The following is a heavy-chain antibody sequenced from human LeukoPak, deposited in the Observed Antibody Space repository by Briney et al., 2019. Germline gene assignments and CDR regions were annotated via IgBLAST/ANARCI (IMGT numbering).Heavy chain of an antibody. V-gene: IGHV3-23*01. J-gene: IGHJ4*02. CDR3: AKGICSGGSCSTDY. Sequence: PGGSLRLSCAASGFTFSSYAMSWVRQAPGKGLEWVSAISGSGGSTYYADSVKGRFTISRDNSKNTLYLQMNSLRAEDTAVYYCAKGICSGGSCSTDYWGQGTLVTVSS. D-gene: IGHD2-15*01. CDR1: GFTFSSYA. CDR2: ISGSGGST.